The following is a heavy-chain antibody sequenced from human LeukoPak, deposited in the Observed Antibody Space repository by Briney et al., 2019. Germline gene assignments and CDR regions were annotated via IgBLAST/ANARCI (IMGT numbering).Heavy chain of an antibody. CDR3: ARRAAGYSSGSHFDY. J-gene: IGHJ4*02. V-gene: IGHV5-51*01. D-gene: IGHD6-19*01. Sequence: GESLKISCKGSGYRFTSYWIGWVRQMPGKGLEWMGIIYPGDSDTRYSPSFQGQVTISADKSISTAYLQWSSLKASDTAMYYCARRAAGYSSGSHFDYWGQGTLVTVSS. CDR2: IYPGDSDT. CDR1: GYRFTSYW.